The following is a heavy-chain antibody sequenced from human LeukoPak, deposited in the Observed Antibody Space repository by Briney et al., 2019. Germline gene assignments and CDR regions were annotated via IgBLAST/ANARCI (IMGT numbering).Heavy chain of an antibody. Sequence: GGSLRLSCAASGFTFSNAWMSWVRQAPGKGLEWVGRIKSKTDGGTTDYAAPVKGRFTISRDDSKNTLYLQMNSQKTEDTAVYYCTTDIEQWLVLLFDYWGQGTLVTVSS. J-gene: IGHJ4*02. CDR3: TTDIEQWLVLLFDY. D-gene: IGHD6-19*01. CDR2: IKSKTDGGTT. CDR1: GFTFSNAW. V-gene: IGHV3-15*01.